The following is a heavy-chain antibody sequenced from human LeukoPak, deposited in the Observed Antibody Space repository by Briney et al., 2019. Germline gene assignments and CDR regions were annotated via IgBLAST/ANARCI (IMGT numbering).Heavy chain of an antibody. D-gene: IGHD3-9*01. Sequence: ASVNVSCKTSGYTFTDYYMHWVRQAPGQGLEWMEWINPNSGGTNYAQKFQGRVTMTRDTSINTAYMELSMLRSDDTAVYYCARSLPPTGYNRLDYWGQGTLVTVSS. J-gene: IGHJ4*02. V-gene: IGHV1-2*02. CDR3: ARSLPPTGYNRLDY. CDR1: GYTFTDYY. CDR2: INPNSGGT.